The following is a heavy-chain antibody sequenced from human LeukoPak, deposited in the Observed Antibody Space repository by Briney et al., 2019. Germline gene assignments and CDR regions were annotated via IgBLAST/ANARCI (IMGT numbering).Heavy chain of an antibody. D-gene: IGHD3-22*01. CDR1: RFSFSSYG. J-gene: IGHJ4*02. Sequence: QPGGSLRLSCAAFRFSFSSYGMHWVRQAPGKGLEWLAFIRYDGSNKYYIDSVKGRFTISRDDSKNMLYLQMNSLRVEDTAVYYCAKDFYSSGYYPTSPLDYWGRGTLVTVSS. V-gene: IGHV3-30*02. CDR2: IRYDGSNK. CDR3: AKDFYSSGYYPTSPLDY.